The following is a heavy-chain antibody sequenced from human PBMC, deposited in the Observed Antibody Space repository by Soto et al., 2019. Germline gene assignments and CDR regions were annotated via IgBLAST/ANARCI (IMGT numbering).Heavy chain of an antibody. CDR2: ISGSGGST. D-gene: IGHD2-15*01. Sequence: GGSLRLSCAASGFTFSSYAMSWVRQAPGKGLEWVSAISGSGGSTYYADSVKGRFTISRDNSKNTLYLQMNSLRAEDTAVYYCAPAAGGGGSCCYFDYWGQGTLVTVSS. CDR3: APAAGGGGSCCYFDY. V-gene: IGHV3-23*01. CDR1: GFTFSSYA. J-gene: IGHJ4*02.